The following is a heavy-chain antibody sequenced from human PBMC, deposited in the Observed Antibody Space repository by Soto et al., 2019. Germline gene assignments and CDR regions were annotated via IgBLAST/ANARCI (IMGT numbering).Heavy chain of an antibody. CDR3: ASYVRVPTSYFDN. J-gene: IGHJ4*02. D-gene: IGHD3-10*02. V-gene: IGHV3-23*01. CDR1: GVRFSTYA. CDR2: ISDNGDST. Sequence: GGSLRLSCAASGVRFSTYAMSWFRQAPGKGLEWVSVISDNGDSTYYADSVKGRFTISRDSSKNTLYLRMNSLRAEDTAVYYCASYVRVPTSYFDNWGREPWSPSPQ.